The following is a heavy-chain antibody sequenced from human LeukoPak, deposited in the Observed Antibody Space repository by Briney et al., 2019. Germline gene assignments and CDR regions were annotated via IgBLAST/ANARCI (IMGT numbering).Heavy chain of an antibody. J-gene: IGHJ6*02. CDR1: GFTFSSYA. Sequence: GGSLRLSCAASGFTFSSYAMHWVRQAPGKGLEWVAVISYDGSNKYYADSVKGRFTISRDNSKNTLYLQMNSLRAEDTAVYYCAKEGLPTSPYYYYYGMDVWGQGTTVTVSS. D-gene: IGHD5-12*01. CDR2: ISYDGSNK. CDR3: AKEGLPTSPYYYYYGMDV. V-gene: IGHV3-30*04.